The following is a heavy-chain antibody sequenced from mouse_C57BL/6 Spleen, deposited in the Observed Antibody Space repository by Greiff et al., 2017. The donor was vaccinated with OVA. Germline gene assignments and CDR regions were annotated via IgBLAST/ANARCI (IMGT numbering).Heavy chain of an antibody. CDR1: GFTFSNYW. D-gene: IGHD4-1*01. V-gene: IGHV6-3*01. CDR3: TGLGRPWFAY. J-gene: IGHJ3*01. Sequence: EVHLVESGGGLVQPGGSMKLSCVASGFTFSNYWMNWVRQSPEKGLEWVAQIRLKSDNYATHYAESVKGRFTISRDDSKSSVYLQMNNLRAEDTGIYYCTGLGRPWFAYWGQGTLVTVSA. CDR2: IRLKSDNYAT.